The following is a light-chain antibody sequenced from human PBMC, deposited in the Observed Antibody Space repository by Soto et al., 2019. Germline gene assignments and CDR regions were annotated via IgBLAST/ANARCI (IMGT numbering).Light chain of an antibody. Sequence: DFVMTQSPLSLPVTLGQPASISCRSSQGLVHSDGNTYLNWFHQRPGQSPRRLIYKVSNRDSGVPGRCSGSGSDTDFTLKISRVEADDVGVYYCMQGTHSLTFGGGTKVEIK. J-gene: IGKJ4*01. CDR1: QGLVHSDGNTY. CDR2: KVS. V-gene: IGKV2-30*02. CDR3: MQGTHSLT.